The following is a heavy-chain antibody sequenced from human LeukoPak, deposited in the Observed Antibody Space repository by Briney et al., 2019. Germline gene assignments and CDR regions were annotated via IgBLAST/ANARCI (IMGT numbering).Heavy chain of an antibody. V-gene: IGHV3-11*01. D-gene: IGHD3-10*01. Sequence: GGSLRLSCAASGFTFSDYYMSWIRQAPGKGLEWVSYISSSGSTIYYADSVKGRFAISRDNAKKSLYLQMNSLRAEDTAVYYCARLNREIWFGELPVGYMDVWGKGTTVTVSS. CDR3: ARLNREIWFGELPVGYMDV. J-gene: IGHJ6*03. CDR2: ISSSGSTI. CDR1: GFTFSDYY.